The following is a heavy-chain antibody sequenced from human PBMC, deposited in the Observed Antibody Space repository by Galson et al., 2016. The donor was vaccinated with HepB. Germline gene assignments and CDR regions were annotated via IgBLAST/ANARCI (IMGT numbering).Heavy chain of an antibody. CDR1: GFTFSNYW. D-gene: IGHD2-15*01. CDR3: GTESYLKGHSIVVAAPSQT. V-gene: IGHV3-7*01. Sequence: SLRLSCAVSGFTFSNYWMTWVRQAPGKGLECVANITYDGSEKHYVDSVKGRFTISRDNAKNTLYLQMDSLRAEDTAVYYCGTESYLKGHSIVVAAPSQTWGRGTLVTVSS. J-gene: IGHJ5*02. CDR2: ITYDGSEK.